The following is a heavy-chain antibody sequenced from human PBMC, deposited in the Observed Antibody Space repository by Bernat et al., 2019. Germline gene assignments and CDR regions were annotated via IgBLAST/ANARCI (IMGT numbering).Heavy chain of an antibody. J-gene: IGHJ4*02. CDR3: ARDQNYDFWGGYYTLGFDY. D-gene: IGHD3-3*01. Sequence: QVQLVESGGGVVQPGRSLRLSCAASGFTFSSYAMHWVRQAPGKGLAWVAVISYDGSNKCYADSVKGRFTISRDNSKNTLYLQMNSLRAEDTAVYYCARDQNYDFWGGYYTLGFDYWGQGTLVTVSS. V-gene: IGHV3-30-3*01. CDR2: ISYDGSNK. CDR1: GFTFSSYA.